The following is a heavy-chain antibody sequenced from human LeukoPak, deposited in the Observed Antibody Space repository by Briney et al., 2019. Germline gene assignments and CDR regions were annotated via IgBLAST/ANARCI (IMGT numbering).Heavy chain of an antibody. Sequence: GGSLRLSCAASGFTFSSYAMSWVRQAPGKGLEWVSAISGSGGSTYYADSVRGRFTISRDNSKNTLYLQMDSLRAEDTAVYYCAKDRSSSWYSEYFQHWGQGTLVTVSS. CDR1: GFTFSSYA. CDR3: AKDRSSSWYSEYFQH. D-gene: IGHD6-13*01. J-gene: IGHJ1*01. CDR2: ISGSGGST. V-gene: IGHV3-23*01.